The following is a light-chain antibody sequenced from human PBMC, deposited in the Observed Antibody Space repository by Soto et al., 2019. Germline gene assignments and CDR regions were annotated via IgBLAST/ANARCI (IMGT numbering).Light chain of an antibody. CDR1: SSDIGGYNY. CDR3: SSYTSSSTVV. V-gene: IGLV2-14*01. J-gene: IGLJ2*01. CDR2: EVS. Sequence: QSALTQPASVSGSPGQSITFSCTGTSSDIGGYNYVSWYQHHPGKAPKLMIYEVSNRPSGVSDRFSGSKSGNTASLTISGLQAEDEGDYYCSSYTSSSTVVFGGGTQLTVL.